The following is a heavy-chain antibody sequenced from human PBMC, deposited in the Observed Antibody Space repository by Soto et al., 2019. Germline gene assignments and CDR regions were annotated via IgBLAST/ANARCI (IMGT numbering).Heavy chain of an antibody. Sequence: PGESLNISCKGSGYTFTWRWIGWVRQMPGKGLEWMGIIYPGDSETRYSPSFQGQVTISADKSINTAHLQWSSLKASDTAIYYCARQFGGGSGHFDFWGQGTLVTVSS. CDR2: IYPGDSET. D-gene: IGHD3-10*01. CDR3: ARQFGGGSGHFDF. V-gene: IGHV5-51*01. CDR1: GYTFTWRW. J-gene: IGHJ4*02.